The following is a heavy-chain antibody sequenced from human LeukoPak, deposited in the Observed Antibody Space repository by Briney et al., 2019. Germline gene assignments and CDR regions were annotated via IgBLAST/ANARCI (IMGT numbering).Heavy chain of an antibody. D-gene: IGHD6-6*01. J-gene: IGHJ4*02. CDR3: ARLPFPEYSSSLEDYYFDY. Sequence: VASVKVSCKASGYTFTGYYMHWVRQAPGQGLEWMGWINPNSGGTNYAQKFQGRVTMTRDTSISTAYMELSRLRSDDTAVYYRARLPFPEYSSSLEDYYFDYWGQGTLVTVSS. V-gene: IGHV1-2*02. CDR2: INPNSGGT. CDR1: GYTFTGYY.